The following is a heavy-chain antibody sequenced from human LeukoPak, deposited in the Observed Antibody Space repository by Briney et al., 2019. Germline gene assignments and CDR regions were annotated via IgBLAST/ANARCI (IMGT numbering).Heavy chain of an antibody. CDR2: ISYDGSNK. J-gene: IGHJ1*01. Sequence: GGSLRLSCAASGFTFSSYAMHWVRQATGKGLEWVAVISYDGSNKYYADSVKGRFTISRDNSKNTLYLQMNSLRAEDTAVYYCARGLLYYYDSSGSEYFQHWGQGTLVTVSS. D-gene: IGHD3-22*01. CDR1: GFTFSSYA. V-gene: IGHV3-30-3*01. CDR3: ARGLLYYYDSSGSEYFQH.